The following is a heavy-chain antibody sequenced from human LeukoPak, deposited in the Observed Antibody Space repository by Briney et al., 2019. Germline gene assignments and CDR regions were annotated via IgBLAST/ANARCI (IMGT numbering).Heavy chain of an antibody. CDR3: ARSSYGAGSKPYWVDY. J-gene: IGHJ4*02. V-gene: IGHV4-39*01. CDR1: GGSISSSSYY. Sequence: SETLSLTCTVSGGSISSSSYYWAWIRQPPGKGLEYIGSYSGSTYNNPSLKSRVTISVDTSKKQFSLKLSSVTAADTAVYFCARSSYGAGSKPYWVDYWGQGTPVTVSS. D-gene: IGHD3-10*01. CDR2: YSGST.